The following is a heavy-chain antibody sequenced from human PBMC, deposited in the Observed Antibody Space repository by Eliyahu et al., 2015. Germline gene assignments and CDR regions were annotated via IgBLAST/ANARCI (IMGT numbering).Heavy chain of an antibody. J-gene: IGHJ3*02. V-gene: IGHV1-3*01. D-gene: IGHD3-16*01. CDR3: ARERWGAMGLGHDAFDI. Sequence: QVQLVQSGAEVKKPGASVKFSCKASGXXFTSXAMHWVRQAPGQRLEWMGWINAGNGNTKYSQKFQGRVTITRDTSASTAYMELSSLRSEDTAVYYCARERWGAMGLGHDAFDIWGQGTMVTVSS. CDR2: INAGNGNT. CDR1: GXXFTSXA.